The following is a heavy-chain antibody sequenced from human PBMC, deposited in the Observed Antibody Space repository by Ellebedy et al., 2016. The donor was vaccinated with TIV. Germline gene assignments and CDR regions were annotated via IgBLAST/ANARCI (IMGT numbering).Heavy chain of an antibody. CDR1: GYSFTSYW. CDR2: IDPSDSYT. Sequence: GESLKISCKGSGYSFTSYWISWVRQMPGKGLEWMGRIDPSDSYTNYSPSFQGHATISADKSISTAYLQGSSLKASDTAMYYCARDGYKIAAAGTRWFDPWGQGTLVTVSS. CDR3: ARDGYKIAAAGTRWFDP. D-gene: IGHD6-13*01. J-gene: IGHJ5*02. V-gene: IGHV5-10-1*01.